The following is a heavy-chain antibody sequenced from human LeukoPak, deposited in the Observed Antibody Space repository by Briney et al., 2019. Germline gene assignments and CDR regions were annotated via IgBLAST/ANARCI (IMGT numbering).Heavy chain of an antibody. Sequence: SETLSLTCTVSGGSISSYYWSWVRQPPGKGLEWIGYICYSGSTNYNPSLKSRVTISVDTSKNQFSLKLSSVTAADTAVYYCARLRRFGELLIYFDYWGQGTLVTVSS. V-gene: IGHV4-59*08. CDR1: GGSISSYY. J-gene: IGHJ4*02. CDR3: ARLRRFGELLIYFDY. CDR2: ICYSGST. D-gene: IGHD3-10*01.